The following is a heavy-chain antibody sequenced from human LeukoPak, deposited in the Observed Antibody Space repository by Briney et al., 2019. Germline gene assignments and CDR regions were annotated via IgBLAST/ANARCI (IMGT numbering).Heavy chain of an antibody. Sequence: GGSLRLSCAASGFTFSDYWMHWVCQAPGKGLVWVSRIKSDGSSTSYADSVKGRFTITRDSAKNTLYLQMNSLRAEDTAVYYCARRIAAAGPWGQGTLVTVSS. CDR2: IKSDGSST. CDR3: ARRIAAAGP. J-gene: IGHJ5*02. V-gene: IGHV3-74*01. D-gene: IGHD6-13*01. CDR1: GFTFSDYW.